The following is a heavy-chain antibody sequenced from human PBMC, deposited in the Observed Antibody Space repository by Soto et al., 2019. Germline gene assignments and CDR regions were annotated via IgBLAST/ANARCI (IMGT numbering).Heavy chain of an antibody. J-gene: IGHJ6*03. CDR2: MNPNSGNT. CDR3: ARGLSSGWGMVYYYYYMDV. D-gene: IGHD6-19*01. Sequence: GASVKVSCKASGYTFTSYDINGVRQATGQGLEWMGWMNPNSGNTGYAQKFQGRVTMTRNTSISTAYMELSSLRSEDTAVYYCARGLSSGWGMVYYYYYMDVWGKGTTVTVSS. V-gene: IGHV1-8*01. CDR1: GYTFTSYD.